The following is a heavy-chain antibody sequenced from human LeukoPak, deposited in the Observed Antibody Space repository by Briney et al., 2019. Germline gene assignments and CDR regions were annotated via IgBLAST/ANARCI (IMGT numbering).Heavy chain of an antibody. CDR3: ARDPGYCSSTSCPSPLYGMDV. CDR1: GYTFTSYD. J-gene: IGHJ6*02. V-gene: IGHV1-2*02. D-gene: IGHD2-2*01. CDR2: INPNSGGT. Sequence: ASVKVSCKASGYTFTSYDINWVRQAPGQGLEWMGWINPNSGGTNYAQKFQGRVTMTRDTSISTAYMELSRLRSDDTAVYYCARDPGYCSSTSCPSPLYGMDVWGQGTTVTVAS.